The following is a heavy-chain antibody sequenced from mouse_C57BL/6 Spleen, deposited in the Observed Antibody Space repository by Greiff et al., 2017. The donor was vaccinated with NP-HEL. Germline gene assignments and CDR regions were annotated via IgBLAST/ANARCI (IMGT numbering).Heavy chain of an antibody. Sequence: EVQLVESEGGLVQPGSSMKLSCTASGFTFSDYYMAWVRQVPEKGLEWVANINYDGSSTYYLDSLKSRFIISRDNAKNILYLQMSSLKSEDTATYYCAREGPYGNPFAYWGQGTLVTVSA. V-gene: IGHV5-16*01. D-gene: IGHD2-1*01. J-gene: IGHJ3*01. CDR2: INYDGSST. CDR3: AREGPYGNPFAY. CDR1: GFTFSDYY.